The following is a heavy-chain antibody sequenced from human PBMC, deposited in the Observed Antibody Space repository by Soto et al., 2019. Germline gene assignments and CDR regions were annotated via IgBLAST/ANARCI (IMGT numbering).Heavy chain of an antibody. D-gene: IGHD6-6*01. V-gene: IGHV3-7*03. CDR1: GFTFSSYW. CDR3: ARNARHYYYGMDL. J-gene: IGHJ6*02. Sequence: GGSLRLSCAASGFTFSSYWMSWVRQAPGKGLEWVANIKQDGSEKYYVDSVKGRFTISRDNAKNSLYLQMNSLRAEDTAVYYCARNARHYYYGMDLWGQGTTVTVSS. CDR2: IKQDGSEK.